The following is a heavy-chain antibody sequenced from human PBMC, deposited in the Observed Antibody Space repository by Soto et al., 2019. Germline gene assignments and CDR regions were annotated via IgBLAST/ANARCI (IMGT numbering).Heavy chain of an antibody. Sequence: GGSLRLSCAASGFTFSSYSMNWVRQAPGKGLEWVSSISSSSSYIYYADSVKGRFTISRDNAKNSLYLQMNSLRAEDTAVYYCARAPTVGVEYYYYMDVWGKGTTVTVSS. CDR3: ARAPTVGVEYYYYMDV. D-gene: IGHD2-15*01. V-gene: IGHV3-21*01. J-gene: IGHJ6*03. CDR1: GFTFSSYS. CDR2: ISSSSSYI.